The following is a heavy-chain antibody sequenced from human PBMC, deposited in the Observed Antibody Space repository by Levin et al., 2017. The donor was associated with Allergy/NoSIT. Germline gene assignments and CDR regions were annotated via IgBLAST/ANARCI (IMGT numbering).Heavy chain of an antibody. CDR2: IYYSGST. Sequence: GSLRLSCTVSGGSISGYYWSWIRQPPGKGLEWIGYIYYSGSTNYNPSLKSRVTISVDTSKNHFSLRLSSVTAADTALYYCARDRGAYDGFFDCWGQGTVVTVSA. V-gene: IGHV4-59*01. CDR1: GGSISGYY. CDR3: ARDRGAYDGFFDC. J-gene: IGHJ4*02. D-gene: IGHD5-12*01.